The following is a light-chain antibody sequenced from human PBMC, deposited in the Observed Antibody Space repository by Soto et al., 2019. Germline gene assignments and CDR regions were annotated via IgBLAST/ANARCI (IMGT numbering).Light chain of an antibody. CDR2: AAS. CDR1: QDISNY. V-gene: IGKV1-33*01. CDR3: QQYDNLPIFT. Sequence: DIQMTQSPSSLSASVGDRVTITCQASQDISNYLKWYQQKPGKAPKLLIYAASNLETGVPSRFSGSGSGTDFTFTISSLQPEDIATYYCQQYDNLPIFTFGPGTKVDSK. J-gene: IGKJ3*01.